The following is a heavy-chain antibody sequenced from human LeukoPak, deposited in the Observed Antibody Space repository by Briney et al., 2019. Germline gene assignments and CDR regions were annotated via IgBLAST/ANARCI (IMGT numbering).Heavy chain of an antibody. Sequence: GGSLRLSCAASGFTFSSFGMHWVRQAPGKGPEWVAFIRNDGSKEYYAGSVKGRFTISKDNSKNTLYLQMNGLRAEDTAVYYCAKDWSVTAPGYWGQGTLVTVSS. J-gene: IGHJ4*02. CDR3: AKDWSVTAPGY. CDR1: GFTFSSFG. V-gene: IGHV3-30*02. CDR2: IRNDGSKE. D-gene: IGHD2-21*02.